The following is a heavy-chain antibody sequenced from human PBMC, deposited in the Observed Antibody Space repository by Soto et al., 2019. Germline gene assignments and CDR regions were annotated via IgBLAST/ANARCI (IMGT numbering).Heavy chain of an antibody. CDR2: IIPIFGTA. D-gene: IGHD3-3*01. J-gene: IGHJ4*02. CDR1: GGTFSSYA. CDR3: ASPGENYDFWSGYRFDY. V-gene: IGHV1-69*13. Sequence: AASVKVSCKASGGTFSSYAISWVRQAPGQGLEWMGGIIPIFGTANYAQKFQGRVTITADESTSTAYMELSSLRSEDTAVYYCASPGENYDFWSGYRFDYWGQGTLVTVSS.